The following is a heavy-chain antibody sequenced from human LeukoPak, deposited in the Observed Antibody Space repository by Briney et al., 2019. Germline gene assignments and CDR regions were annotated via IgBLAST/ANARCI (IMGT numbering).Heavy chain of an antibody. V-gene: IGHV4-59*08. D-gene: IGHD6-13*01. CDR2: PYYSGST. Sequence: SETLSLTCTVSGXSISSDYWNWIRQPPGQGLEWIGYPYYSGSTNYNPSLKSRVTISVDTSKNQFSLNLSSVTAADTAVYYCAVMYSSSWYWFDPWGQGTLVTVSS. J-gene: IGHJ5*02. CDR1: GXSISSDY. CDR3: AVMYSSSWYWFDP.